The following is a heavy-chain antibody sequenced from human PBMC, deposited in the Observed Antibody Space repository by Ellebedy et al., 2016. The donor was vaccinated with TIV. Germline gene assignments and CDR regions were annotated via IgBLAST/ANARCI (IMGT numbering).Heavy chain of an antibody. CDR1: GFSFSSYA. Sequence: GGSLRLXCAASGFSFSSYAMSWVRQAPGKGLEWVSAISGSGGSTYYADSVKGRFTISRDNSKNTLYLQMNSLRAEDTAVYYCAKTMDRCSSTSCQSYFDYWGQGTLVTVSS. CDR2: ISGSGGST. D-gene: IGHD2-2*01. J-gene: IGHJ4*02. V-gene: IGHV3-23*01. CDR3: AKTMDRCSSTSCQSYFDY.